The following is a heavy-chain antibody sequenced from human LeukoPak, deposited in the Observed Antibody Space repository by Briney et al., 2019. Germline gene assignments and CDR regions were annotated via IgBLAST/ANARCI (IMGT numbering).Heavy chain of an antibody. D-gene: IGHD3-22*01. CDR2: IYYNGST. J-gene: IGHJ4*02. Sequence: SETLSLTCTVSGGSISSYYWSWIRQPPGKGLEWIGYIYYNGSTNYTPSLKSRVTISLDTSKNLFSLKLRSVTAADTAMYYCARAVVLYYDGSGYSTRFDYWGQGTLVTVSS. V-gene: IGHV4-59*01. CDR3: ARAVVLYYDGSGYSTRFDY. CDR1: GGSISSYY.